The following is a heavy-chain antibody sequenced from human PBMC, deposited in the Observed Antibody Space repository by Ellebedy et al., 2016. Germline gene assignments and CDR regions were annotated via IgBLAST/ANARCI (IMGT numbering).Heavy chain of an antibody. J-gene: IGHJ4*02. Sequence: ASVKVSXXASGYTFTTYGISWVRQAPGQGLEWMGWVSAYNGHTNYALKFQGRVTMTTDTSTTTAFMEVRGLRSDDTAVYFCARDPAFDYWGQGTLVTVSS. CDR3: ARDPAFDY. CDR1: GYTFTTYG. V-gene: IGHV1-18*01. CDR2: VSAYNGHT.